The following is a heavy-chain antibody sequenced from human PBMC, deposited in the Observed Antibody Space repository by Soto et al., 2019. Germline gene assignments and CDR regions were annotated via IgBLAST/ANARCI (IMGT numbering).Heavy chain of an antibody. D-gene: IGHD5-12*01. CDR3: ARSLRGYSGYSGY. Sequence: QVQLVESGGGLVKPGGCLRLSCAASGFTFSDYYMSWIRQAPGKGLEWVSYISSSGSDTNYADYVKGRFTVSRDNAKNSRYLQMNCLRAAATAVYYCARSLRGYSGYSGYWGQGTLVTVSS. J-gene: IGHJ4*02. CDR2: ISSSGSDT. CDR1: GFTFSDYY. V-gene: IGHV3-11*05.